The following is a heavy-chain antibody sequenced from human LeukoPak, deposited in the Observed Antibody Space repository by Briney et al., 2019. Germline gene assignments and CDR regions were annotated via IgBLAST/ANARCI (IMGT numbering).Heavy chain of an antibody. V-gene: IGHV4-39*07. Sequence: PSETLSLTCTVSGGSISSSSYYWGWIRQPPGKGLEWIGSIYYSGSTYYNPSLKSRVTISVDTSKNQFSLKLSSVTAADTAVYYCARLRHWRGVGDYWGQGTLVTVSS. J-gene: IGHJ4*02. CDR2: IYYSGST. CDR1: GGSISSSSYY. D-gene: IGHD1-26*01. CDR3: ARLRHWRGVGDY.